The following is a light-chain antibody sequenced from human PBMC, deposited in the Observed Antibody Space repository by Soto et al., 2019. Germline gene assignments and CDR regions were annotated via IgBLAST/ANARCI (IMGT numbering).Light chain of an antibody. CDR2: YAS. CDR1: QSVRTS. J-gene: IGKJ1*01. Sequence: EIVMTQSPATLSVSPGEGAALSCRASQSVRTSLAWFQQKPGQAPRLLISYASTRATGVPARFSGSGSGTEFTLTIRSVQYEDFAVYYCQQYNNWPPWTFGQGTKVEIK. CDR3: QQYNNWPPWT. V-gene: IGKV3-15*01.